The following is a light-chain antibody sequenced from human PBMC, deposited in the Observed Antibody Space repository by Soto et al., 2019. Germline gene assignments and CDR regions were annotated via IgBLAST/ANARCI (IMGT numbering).Light chain of an antibody. CDR3: QQYDDWPQYS. CDR1: QTVDTN. V-gene: IGKV3-15*01. Sequence: EIVMTQSPATLSVSPGERATLSCRASQTVDTNLAWYQHQPAQTPRLLIYGASTRATGVPARFSGGGSGTEFTLTISNLQSEDVAVYYCQQYDDWPQYSCGQGTKVEFK. J-gene: IGKJ2*03. CDR2: GAS.